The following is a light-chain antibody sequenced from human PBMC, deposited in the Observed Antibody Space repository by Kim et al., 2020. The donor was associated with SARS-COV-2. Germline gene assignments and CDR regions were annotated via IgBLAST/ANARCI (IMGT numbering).Light chain of an antibody. CDR2: VNNDGSH. Sequence: QLVLTQSPSASASLGASVKLTCTLSSGHSNYAIAWHQQQPEKGPRYLMKVNNDGSHTKGDGIPDRFSGSSSGAERYLTISSLQSEDEADYYCQTWGTGLVFGGGTKVTVL. V-gene: IGLV4-69*01. J-gene: IGLJ3*02. CDR1: SGHSNYA. CDR3: QTWGTGLV.